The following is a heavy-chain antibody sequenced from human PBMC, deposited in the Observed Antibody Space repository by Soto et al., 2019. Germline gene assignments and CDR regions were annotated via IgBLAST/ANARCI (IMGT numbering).Heavy chain of an antibody. J-gene: IGHJ6*02. V-gene: IGHV1-69*13. CDR3: ARDRNLNYYDSSGYYYSSGMDV. CDR1: GGTFSSYA. CDR2: IIPIFGTA. Sequence: GASVKVSCKASGGTFSSYAISWVRQAPGQGLEWMGGIIPIFGTASYAQKFQGRVTITADESTSTAYMELSSLRSEDTAVYYCARDRNLNYYDSSGYYYSSGMDVWGQGTTVTVSS. D-gene: IGHD3-22*01.